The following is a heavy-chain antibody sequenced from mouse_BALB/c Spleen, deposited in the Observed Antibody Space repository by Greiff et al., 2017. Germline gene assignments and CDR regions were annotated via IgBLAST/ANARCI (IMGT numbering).Heavy chain of an antibody. CDR1: GFNIKDTY. Sequence: VQLQQSGAELVKPGASVKLSCTASGFNIKDTYMHWVKQRPEQGLVWIGRIDPANGNTKYDPKFQGKATITADTSSNTAYLQLSSLTSEDTAVYYCARAIYDGSSYAYAMDYWGQGTSVTVSS. V-gene: IGHV14-3*02. CDR3: ARAIYDGSSYAYAMDY. CDR2: IDPANGNT. D-gene: IGHD1-1*01. J-gene: IGHJ4*01.